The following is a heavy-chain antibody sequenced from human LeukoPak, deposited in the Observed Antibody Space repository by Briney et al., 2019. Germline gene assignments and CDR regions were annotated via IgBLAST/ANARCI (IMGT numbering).Heavy chain of an antibody. J-gene: IGHJ4*02. CDR2: IYSGGST. CDR3: ARLSGSYYEADY. D-gene: IGHD1-26*01. Sequence: TGGSLGLSCAASGFTLGSSYMGWVRQAPGKGLEWISVIYSGGSTYYADSMKGRFTLSRDNSKNTLYLQMNSLRAEDTAVYYCARLSGSYYEADYWGQGTLVTVSS. CDR1: GFTLGSSY. V-gene: IGHV3-53*01.